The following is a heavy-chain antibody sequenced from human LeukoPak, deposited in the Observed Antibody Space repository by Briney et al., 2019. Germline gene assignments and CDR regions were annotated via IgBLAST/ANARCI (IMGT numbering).Heavy chain of an antibody. CDR3: ARDLILYYDSSGYATFDY. D-gene: IGHD3-22*01. Sequence: ASVKVSCKASGYTFTSYGISWVRQAPGQGLEWMGWISAYNGNTNYALKLQGRVTMTTDTSTSTACMELRSLRSDDTAVYYCARDLILYYDSSGYATFDYWGQGTLVTVSS. V-gene: IGHV1-18*01. CDR2: ISAYNGNT. CDR1: GYTFTSYG. J-gene: IGHJ4*02.